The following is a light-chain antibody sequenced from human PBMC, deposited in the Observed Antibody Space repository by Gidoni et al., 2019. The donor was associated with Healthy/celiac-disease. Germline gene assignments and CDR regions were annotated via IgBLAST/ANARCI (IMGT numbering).Light chain of an antibody. Sequence: EVVMTQSPASLSVAPGERASLSCRASQRVSSNLAWYQQKPCKAPRLLIYGASTRATGIPARFSGSGSGTEFTLTISSLQSEDFAVYYCQQYNSWPLTFGQGTKVEIK. CDR2: GAS. CDR1: QRVSSN. V-gene: IGKV3-15*01. J-gene: IGKJ1*01. CDR3: QQYNSWPLT.